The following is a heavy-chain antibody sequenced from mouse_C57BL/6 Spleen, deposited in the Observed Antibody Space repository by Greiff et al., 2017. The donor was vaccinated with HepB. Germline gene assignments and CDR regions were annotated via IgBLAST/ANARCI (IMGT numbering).Heavy chain of an antibody. CDR2: IDPSDSYT. CDR3: ARPTGYFDY. Sequence: QVQLQQPGAELVRPGTSVKLSCKASGYTFTSYWMHWVKQRPGQGLEWIGVIDPSDSYTNYNQKFKGKATLTVDTSSSTAYMQLSSLTSEDSAVYYCARPTGYFDYWGQGTTLTVSS. V-gene: IGHV1-59*01. J-gene: IGHJ2*01. D-gene: IGHD4-1*01. CDR1: GYTFTSYW.